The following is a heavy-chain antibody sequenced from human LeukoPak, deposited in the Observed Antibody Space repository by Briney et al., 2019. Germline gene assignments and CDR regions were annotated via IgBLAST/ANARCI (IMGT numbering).Heavy chain of an antibody. D-gene: IGHD3-10*01. J-gene: IGHJ4*02. CDR1: GFPFKGYW. V-gene: IGHV3-7*01. Sequence: GGSLRLSCVASGFPFKGYWMTWVRQSPGKGLDWVANIKPDGSETNYLDSVKGRFTISRDNARDSLFLEMNNLRVDNTAVYYCARDGGELWPLDEWGQGILVTVSS. CDR3: ARDGGELWPLDE. CDR2: IKPDGSET.